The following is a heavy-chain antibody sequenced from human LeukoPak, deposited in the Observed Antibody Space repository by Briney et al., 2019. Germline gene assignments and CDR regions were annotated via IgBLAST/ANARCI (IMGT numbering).Heavy chain of an antibody. CDR1: GFTLSSYA. D-gene: IGHD1-26*01. J-gene: IGHJ4*02. V-gene: IGHV3-23*01. Sequence: GGSLRLSCAASGFTLSSYAMSWVRQAPGKGLEWVSAISDTGNTYHADSVKGRFTISRDSSKNTLFLQMNRLRPEDAAVYYCARDPAGGSYYGAWDYWGQGTLVTVSS. CDR3: ARDPAGGSYYGAWDY. CDR2: ISDTGNT.